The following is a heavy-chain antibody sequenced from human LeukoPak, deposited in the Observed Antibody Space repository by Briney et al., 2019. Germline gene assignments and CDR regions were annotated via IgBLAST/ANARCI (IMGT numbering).Heavy chain of an antibody. CDR3: AGELLWFGELSLDY. CDR1: GGSISSGGYY. V-gene: IGHV4-30-2*01. D-gene: IGHD3-10*01. CDR2: IYHSGST. Sequence: PSETLSLTCTVSGGSISSGGYYWSWIRQPPGKGLEWIGYIYHSGSTYYNPSLKSRVTISVDRSKNQFSLKLSSVTAADTAVYYCAGELLWFGELSLDYWGQGTPVTVSS. J-gene: IGHJ4*02.